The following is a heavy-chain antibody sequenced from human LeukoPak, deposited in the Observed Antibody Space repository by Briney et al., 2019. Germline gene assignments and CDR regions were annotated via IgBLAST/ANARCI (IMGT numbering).Heavy chain of an antibody. V-gene: IGHV3-66*01. J-gene: IGHJ4*02. CDR1: GFTVSSNY. Sequence: GGSLRLSCAASGFTVSSNYMSWVRQAPGKGREWVSDIYSGGSTYYADSVKGRFTISRDNSKNTLYLQMNSLRAEDTAVYYCAKAIYASGSYYTSIDYWGQGTLVTVSS. CDR2: IYSGGST. D-gene: IGHD3-10*01. CDR3: AKAIYASGSYYTSIDY.